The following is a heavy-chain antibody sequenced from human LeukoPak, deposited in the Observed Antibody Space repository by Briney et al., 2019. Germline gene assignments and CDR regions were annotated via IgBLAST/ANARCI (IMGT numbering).Heavy chain of an antibody. CDR2: IYNGVST. Sequence: GGSLRLYCVVSGFTFSSNHMNRVRQAPGTGLEWVSIIYNGVSTNYADLVKGRFNISRDTSKNTVFLQMDSLRAEDTAVYYCVRRIPNAIDFDSWGQGTLVTVSS. CDR3: VRRIPNAIDFDS. J-gene: IGHJ5*01. CDR1: GFTFSSNH. V-gene: IGHV3-66*01. D-gene: IGHD2-2*01.